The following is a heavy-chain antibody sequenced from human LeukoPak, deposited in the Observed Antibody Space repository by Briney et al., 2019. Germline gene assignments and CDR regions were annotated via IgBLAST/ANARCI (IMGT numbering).Heavy chain of an antibody. CDR3: ARGLSPYSSGWYSREFDY. CDR1: GYTFTSYG. J-gene: IGHJ4*02. D-gene: IGHD6-19*01. CDR2: ISAYNGNT. Sequence: ASVKVSCKASGYTFTSYGISWVRQAPGQGLEWMGWISAYNGNTNYAQKLQGRVTMTTDTSTSTAYMELRSLRSDDTAVYYCARGLSPYSSGWYSREFDYWGQGTLVTVSS. V-gene: IGHV1-18*01.